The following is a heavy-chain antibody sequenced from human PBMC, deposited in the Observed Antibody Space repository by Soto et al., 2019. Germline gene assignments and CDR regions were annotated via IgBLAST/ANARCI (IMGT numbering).Heavy chain of an antibody. CDR3: ARHIVVPAAYNWFDP. V-gene: IGHV1-46*03. CDR1: GYTFTSYY. CDR2: INPSGGST. D-gene: IGHD2-2*01. J-gene: IGHJ5*02. Sequence: QVQLVQSGAEVKKPGASVKVSCKASGYTFTSYYMHWVRQAPGQGLEWMGIINPSGGSTSYAQKFQGRVTMTRDTSTSTVYMELSSLRSEDTAVYYCARHIVVPAAYNWFDPWGQGTLVTVSS.